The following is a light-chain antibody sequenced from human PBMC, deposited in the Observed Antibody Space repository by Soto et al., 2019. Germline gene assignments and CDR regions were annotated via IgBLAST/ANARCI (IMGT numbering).Light chain of an antibody. CDR2: KAS. CDR3: QQYASLPIT. V-gene: IGKV1-5*03. CDR1: QSISSW. J-gene: IGKJ5*01. Sequence: DIQMTQSPPTLSASVGDRVTMTCRASQSISSWLAWYQQKPGKAPKLLIYKASSIENGVPSRFTGSGSGTDFTFTITSLQSDDVATYYCQQYASLPITFGQGTRLEIK.